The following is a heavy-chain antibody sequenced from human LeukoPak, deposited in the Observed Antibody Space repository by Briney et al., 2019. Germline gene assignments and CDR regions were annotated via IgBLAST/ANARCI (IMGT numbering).Heavy chain of an antibody. CDR1: GFTFDDYA. Sequence: PGGSLRLSCAASGFTFDDYAMHWVRQAPGKGLEWGSGISWNSGSIGYADSVKGRFTISRDNAKNSLYLQMNSLRAEDTALYYCAKGVRITMVRGAFDIWGQGTMVTVSS. D-gene: IGHD3-10*01. V-gene: IGHV3-9*01. J-gene: IGHJ3*02. CDR3: AKGVRITMVRGAFDI. CDR2: ISWNSGSI.